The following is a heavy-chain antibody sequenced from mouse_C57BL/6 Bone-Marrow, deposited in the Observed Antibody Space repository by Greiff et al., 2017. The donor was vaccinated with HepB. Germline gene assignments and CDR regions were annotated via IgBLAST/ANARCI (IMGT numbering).Heavy chain of an antibody. CDR2: INPNNGGT. V-gene: IGHV1-26*01. D-gene: IGHD1-1*01. CDR3: AQVGYYYGSSSYWYFDV. CDR1: GYTFTDYY. Sequence: EVQGVESGPELVKPGASVKISCKASGYTFTDYYMNWVKQSHGKSLEWIGDINPNNGGTSYNQKFKGKATLTVDKSSSTAYMELRSLTSEDSAVYYCAQVGYYYGSSSYWYFDVWGTGTTVTVSS. J-gene: IGHJ1*03.